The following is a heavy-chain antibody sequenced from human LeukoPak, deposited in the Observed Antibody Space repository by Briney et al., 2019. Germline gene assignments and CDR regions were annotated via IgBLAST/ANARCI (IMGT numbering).Heavy chain of an antibody. J-gene: IGHJ4*02. CDR1: GFTFSSYA. CDR3: ARQIEYSSSSGFDY. Sequence: QPGGSLRLSCAASGFTFSSYAMHWVRQAPGKGLEWVAVISYDGSNKYYADSVKGRFTISRDNAKNSLYLQMNSLRAEDTAVYYCARQIEYSSSSGFDYWGQGTLVTVSS. D-gene: IGHD6-6*01. CDR2: ISYDGSNK. V-gene: IGHV3-30*04.